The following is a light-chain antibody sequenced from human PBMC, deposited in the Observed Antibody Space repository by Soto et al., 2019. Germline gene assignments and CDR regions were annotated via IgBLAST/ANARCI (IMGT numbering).Light chain of an antibody. J-gene: IGLJ3*02. CDR3: GAWNGSLNGWV. V-gene: IGLV1-44*01. CDR1: SSNLGSNS. Sequence: QSVLTQPPSASGTPGQRVTISCSGSSSNLGSNSVNSYQQHPGTTPKLLISSDNQRPSGGPDRFSGSQSGTSASLAISGLQSEDEADYHCGAWNGSLNGWVFGRGTKVTVL. CDR2: SDN.